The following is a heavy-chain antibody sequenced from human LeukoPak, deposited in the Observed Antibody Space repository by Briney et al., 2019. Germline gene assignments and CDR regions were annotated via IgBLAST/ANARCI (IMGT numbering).Heavy chain of an antibody. D-gene: IGHD3-10*01. Sequence: SETLSLTCTVSGGSISSYYWSWIRQPPGKGLEWIGYIYYSGSTNYNPSLKSRVTISVDTSKNQFSLKLSSVTAADTAVYYCARERTMVRGVPAYWGQGTLVTVSS. J-gene: IGHJ4*02. CDR2: IYYSGST. CDR1: GGSISSYY. V-gene: IGHV4-59*12. CDR3: ARERTMVRGVPAY.